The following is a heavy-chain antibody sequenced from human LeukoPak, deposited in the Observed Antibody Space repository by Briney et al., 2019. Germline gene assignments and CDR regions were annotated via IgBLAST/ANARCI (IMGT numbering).Heavy chain of an antibody. Sequence: PGGSLRLSCAASGFTFSSYAMSWVRQAPGKGLEWVSAISGSGGSTYYADSVKGRFTISRDNSKNTLYLQMNSLRAEDTAVYYCARRIMITFGGVIGGEYYFDYWGQGTLVTVSS. J-gene: IGHJ4*02. CDR2: ISGSGGST. CDR3: ARRIMITFGGVIGGEYYFDY. D-gene: IGHD3-16*02. V-gene: IGHV3-23*01. CDR1: GFTFSSYA.